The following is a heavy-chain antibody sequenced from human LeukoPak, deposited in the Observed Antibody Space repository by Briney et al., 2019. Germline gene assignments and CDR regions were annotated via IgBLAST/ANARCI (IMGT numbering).Heavy chain of an antibody. CDR3: ARGGPPMVRGESPYGMDV. V-gene: IGHV3-33*01. CDR2: IWYDGSNK. D-gene: IGHD3-10*01. Sequence: GGSLRLSCAASGFTFSSYGMHWVRQAPGKGLEWVAVIWYDGSNKYYADSVKGRFTISRDNSKNTLYLQMNSLRAEDTAVYYCARGGPPMVRGESPYGMDVWGQGTTVTVSS. J-gene: IGHJ6*02. CDR1: GFTFSSYG.